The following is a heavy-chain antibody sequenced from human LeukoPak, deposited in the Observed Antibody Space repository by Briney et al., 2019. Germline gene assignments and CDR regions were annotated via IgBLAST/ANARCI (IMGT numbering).Heavy chain of an antibody. D-gene: IGHD3-22*01. CDR3: ARSYYYDSSHTVDY. CDR1: GFTFSSYG. V-gene: IGHV3-33*01. Sequence: GGSLRLSCAASGFTFSSYGMHWVRQAPGKGLEWVAVIWYDGSNKYYADSVKGRSTISRDNSKNTLYLQMNSLRAEDTAVYYCARSYYYDSSHTVDYWGQGTLVTVSS. CDR2: IWYDGSNK. J-gene: IGHJ4*02.